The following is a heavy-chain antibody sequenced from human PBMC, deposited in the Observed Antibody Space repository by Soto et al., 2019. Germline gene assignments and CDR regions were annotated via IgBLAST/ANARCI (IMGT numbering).Heavy chain of an antibody. CDR2: ISFDGSNR. Sequence: QVQLVESGGGGVQPGGSLRLSCAASGFTFSNYAMHWVRPAPGTGLEWVAIISFDGSNRFYRDSVKGRFTISRDNSRNTLYLDMSRLRAEDTAVYFCAKDRSYCSGGSCYQHGGSDNGGQGTLVTFSA. CDR1: GFTFSNYA. D-gene: IGHD2-15*01. CDR3: AKDRSYCSGGSCYQHGGSDN. V-gene: IGHV3-30*18. J-gene: IGHJ4*02.